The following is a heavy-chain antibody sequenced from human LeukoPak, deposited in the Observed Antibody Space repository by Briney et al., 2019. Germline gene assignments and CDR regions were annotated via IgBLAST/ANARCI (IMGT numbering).Heavy chain of an antibody. CDR1: GYTFTGYY. CDR3: ASDLCSGGSCYSFDY. CDR2: INPNSGGT. Sequence: ASVKVPCKASGYTFTGYYMHWVRQAPGQGLEWMGWINPNSGGTNYAQKFQGRVTMTRDTSISTAYMELSRLRSDDTAVYYCASDLCSGGSCYSFDYWGQGTLVTVSS. V-gene: IGHV1-2*02. D-gene: IGHD2-15*01. J-gene: IGHJ4*02.